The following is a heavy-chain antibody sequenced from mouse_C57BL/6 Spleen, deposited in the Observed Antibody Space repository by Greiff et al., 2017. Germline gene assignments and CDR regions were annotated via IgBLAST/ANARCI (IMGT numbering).Heavy chain of an antibody. Sequence: VQLVESGPELVKPGASVKISCKASGYAFSSSWMNWVKQRPGKGLEWIGRIYPGDGDTNYNGKFKGKATLTADKSSSTAYMQLSSLTSEDSAVYFCARYYYGSSLWYFDVWGTGTTVTVSS. CDR3: ARYYYGSSLWYFDV. J-gene: IGHJ1*03. D-gene: IGHD1-1*01. CDR1: GYAFSSSW. CDR2: IYPGDGDT. V-gene: IGHV1-82*01.